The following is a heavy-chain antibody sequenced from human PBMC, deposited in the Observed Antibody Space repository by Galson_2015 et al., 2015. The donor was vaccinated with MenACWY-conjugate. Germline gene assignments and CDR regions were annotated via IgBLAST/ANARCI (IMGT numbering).Heavy chain of an antibody. D-gene: IGHD6-19*01. CDR2: LTSAHATT. Sequence: SLRLSCAASGFAFANYAMSWVRQAPGKGPEWVASLTSAHATTYYADSVKGRFTISRDNSKDTPFLQMNSLSVDDTAVYYCAKERRIMTVAAPSDGFDMWGRGTMVTVSS. J-gene: IGHJ3*02. CDR1: GFAFANYA. CDR3: AKERRIMTVAAPSDGFDM. V-gene: IGHV3-23*01.